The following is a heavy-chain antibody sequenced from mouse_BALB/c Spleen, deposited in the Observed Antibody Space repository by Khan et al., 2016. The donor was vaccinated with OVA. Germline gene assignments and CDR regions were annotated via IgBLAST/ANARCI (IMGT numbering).Heavy chain of an antibody. J-gene: IGHJ3*01. V-gene: IGHV1-4*01. CDR3: VRDGAYHRNDGWFAY. D-gene: IGHD2-14*01. Sequence: VQLKQSGAELARPGASVKMSCKASGYTFSSYTIHWIKLRPGQGLEWIGYINPSNGYTNYNQKFKDKATLTADKSSTTAYMELSSLTSDDSALYNCVRDGAYHRNDGWFAYWGPGTLVTVSA. CDR1: GYTFSSYT. CDR2: INPSNGYT.